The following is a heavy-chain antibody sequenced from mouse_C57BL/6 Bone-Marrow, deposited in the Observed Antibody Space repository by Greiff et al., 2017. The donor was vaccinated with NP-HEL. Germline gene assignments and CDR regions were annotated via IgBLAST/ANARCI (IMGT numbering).Heavy chain of an antibody. Sequence: QVQLQQSGPELVKPGASVKISCKASGYSFTSYYIHWVKQRPGQGLEWIGWIYPGSGNTKYNEKFKGKATLTADTSSSTAYMQLSSLTSEDSAVYYCARRGICPGFAYWGQGTLVTVSA. V-gene: IGHV1-66*01. CDR3: ARRGICPGFAY. CDR2: IYPGSGNT. J-gene: IGHJ3*01. CDR1: GYSFTSYY. D-gene: IGHD2-14*01.